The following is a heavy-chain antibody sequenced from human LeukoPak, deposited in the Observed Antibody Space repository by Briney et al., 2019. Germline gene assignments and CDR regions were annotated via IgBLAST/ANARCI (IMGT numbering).Heavy chain of an antibody. CDR3: ARDWDYDFWSGYSNDAFDI. J-gene: IGHJ3*02. CDR1: GFTFSSYW. Sequence: GGSLRLSCAASGFTFSSYWMSWVRQAPGKGLEWVANIKQDGSEKYYVDSVKGRFTISRDNAKNSLYLQMNSLRAEDTAVYYCARDWDYDFWSGYSNDAFDIWGQGTMVTVSS. CDR2: IKQDGSEK. D-gene: IGHD3-3*01. V-gene: IGHV3-7*01.